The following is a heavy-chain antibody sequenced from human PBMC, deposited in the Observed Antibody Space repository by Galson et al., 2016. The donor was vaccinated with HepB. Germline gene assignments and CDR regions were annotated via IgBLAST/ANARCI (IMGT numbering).Heavy chain of an antibody. Sequence: SLRLSCAASGFTFSSYAMSWVRQAPGKGLEWVSAISRSGGSTYYADSVKGRFTISRDNSKNTLYLQMNSLRAEDTAVYYCAKSFISYGSGSYYPFDYWGQGTPVTVFS. CDR3: AKSFISYGSGSYYPFDY. V-gene: IGHV3-23*01. J-gene: IGHJ4*02. CDR2: ISRSGGST. CDR1: GFTFSSYA. D-gene: IGHD3-10*01.